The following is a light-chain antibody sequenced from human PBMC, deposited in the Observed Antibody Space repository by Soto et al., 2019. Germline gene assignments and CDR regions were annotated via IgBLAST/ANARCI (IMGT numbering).Light chain of an antibody. CDR1: QSVSSY. V-gene: IGKV1-39*01. CDR2: AAS. J-gene: IGKJ4*02. Sequence: DIQMTQSPSSLSASVGDRVTITCRASQSVSSYLNWYQHKPGKAPKLLIYAASSLQSGVPSRFSGSGSGTDFTLTISSLQPEDFATYFCQQIYSGPLTFGGGNKV. CDR3: QQIYSGPLT.